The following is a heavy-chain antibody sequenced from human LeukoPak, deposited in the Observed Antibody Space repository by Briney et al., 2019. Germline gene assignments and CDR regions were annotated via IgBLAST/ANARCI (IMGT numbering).Heavy chain of an antibody. CDR1: GGSISSSNYY. CDR2: IYYSGAT. Sequence: SETLSLTCTVSGGSISSSNYYWGCIRQPPGKGLEWIGSIYYSGATFYNPSLKCRVTISVDTSKNQFSLKLSSVTAADTAVCYCATLGNGRTFDNWGQGTLVTVSS. V-gene: IGHV4-39*07. D-gene: IGHD1-26*01. CDR3: ATLGNGRTFDN. J-gene: IGHJ4*02.